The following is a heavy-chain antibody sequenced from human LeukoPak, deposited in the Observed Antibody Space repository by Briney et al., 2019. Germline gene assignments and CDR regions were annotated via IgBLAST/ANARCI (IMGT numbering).Heavy chain of an antibody. Sequence: ASVKVSCKASGYTFTSYDINWVRQATGQGLEWMGWMNPNSGNTGYAQKFQGRVTITRNTSISTAYMELSSLRSEDTAVYYRARGGRPYCSGGSCYSGFDGFDYWGQGTLVTISS. CDR2: MNPNSGNT. D-gene: IGHD2-15*01. CDR1: GYTFTSYD. CDR3: ARGGRPYCSGGSCYSGFDGFDY. J-gene: IGHJ4*02. V-gene: IGHV1-8*03.